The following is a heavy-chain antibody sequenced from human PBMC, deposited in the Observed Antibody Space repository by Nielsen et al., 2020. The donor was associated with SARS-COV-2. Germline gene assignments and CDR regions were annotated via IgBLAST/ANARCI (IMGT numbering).Heavy chain of an antibody. CDR1: GYKFTDNW. V-gene: IGHV5-10-1*01. J-gene: IGHJ4*02. CDR2: IDPSDSYT. D-gene: IGHD1-26*01. Sequence: GESLKISCKASGYKFTDNWIGWVRQMPGKGLEWVGRIDPSDSYTNYSPSFQGHVTISVDRAISTAFLQWSSLRASDSAMYYCARPASGTYQNPDSWGQGTLVTVTS. CDR3: ARPASGTYQNPDS.